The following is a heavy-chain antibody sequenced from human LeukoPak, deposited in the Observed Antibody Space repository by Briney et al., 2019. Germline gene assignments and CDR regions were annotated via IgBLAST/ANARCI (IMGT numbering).Heavy chain of an antibody. CDR1: GGSISSNSHY. D-gene: IGHD2-21*01. Sequence: SETLSLTCTVSGGSISSNSHYWAWIRQPPGKGLEWIGSIHYSGSTFYSPSLKSRVTISVDTSKNQFSLILTSVTASDTAVYYCAREEASVGDYWGQGTLVTVSS. CDR3: AREEASVGDY. CDR2: IHYSGST. J-gene: IGHJ4*02. V-gene: IGHV4-39*01.